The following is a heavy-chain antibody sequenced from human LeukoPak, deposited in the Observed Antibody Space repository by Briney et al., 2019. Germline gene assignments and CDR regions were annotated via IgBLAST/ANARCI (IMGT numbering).Heavy chain of an antibody. D-gene: IGHD5-12*01. Sequence: GGSLRLSCSASGFSFSSYAMHWVRQAPGKGLEYVSAISSNGGTTYYADSLKGRFTISRDNSKNTLYLQMSSLRAEDTAVYYCVKESEKWLEARGGCDYWGQGTLVTASS. V-gene: IGHV3-64D*09. J-gene: IGHJ4*02. CDR2: ISSNGGTT. CDR1: GFSFSSYA. CDR3: VKESEKWLEARGGCDY.